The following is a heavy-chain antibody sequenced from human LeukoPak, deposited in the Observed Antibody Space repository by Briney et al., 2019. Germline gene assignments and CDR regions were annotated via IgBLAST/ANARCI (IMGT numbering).Heavy chain of an antibody. CDR2: IYSGGTT. CDR3: ARVLWNGDYPRFDH. J-gene: IGHJ4*02. Sequence: GGSLRLSCAASGFSVSSNYMNWVRQAPGKGLEWVSIIYSGGTTYYADSVKGRFTISRDNSKNTLHLQMNSLRAEDTAVYYCARVLWNGDYPRFDHWGQGTLVVVSS. V-gene: IGHV3-53*01. CDR1: GFSVSSNY. D-gene: IGHD4-17*01.